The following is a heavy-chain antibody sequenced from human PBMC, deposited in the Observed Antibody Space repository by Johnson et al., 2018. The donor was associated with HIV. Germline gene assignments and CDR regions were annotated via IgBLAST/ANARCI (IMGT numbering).Heavy chain of an antibody. CDR2: ISYDGGNK. Sequence: VQLVESGGGVVQPGRSLRLSCAASGFTFSSYAMHWVRQAPGKGLEWVAVISYDGGNKYYADSVKGRFTISRDNSKNTMYLQMNSLRVEDTALYYCAREGGLGAAQGDAFDIWGQGTMVTVSS. CDR1: GFTFSSYA. V-gene: IGHV3-30*04. CDR3: AREGGLGAAQGDAFDI. J-gene: IGHJ3*02. D-gene: IGHD6-13*01.